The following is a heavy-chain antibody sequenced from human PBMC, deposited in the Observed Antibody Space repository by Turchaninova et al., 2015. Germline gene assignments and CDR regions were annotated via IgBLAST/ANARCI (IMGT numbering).Heavy chain of an antibody. D-gene: IGHD4-17*01. CDR2: IYHSGST. CDR1: GGSISRSNR. J-gene: IGHJ4*02. Sequence: QVQLQESGPGLVKPSGNLSLTCAGSGGSISRSNRWSWVRQPPGKGREWIGEIYHSGSTNYNPSLKSRVTISVDKSKNQFSLKLSSVTAADTAVYYCARDNRWAGYGDHGFDYWGQGTLVTVSS. V-gene: IGHV4-4*02. CDR3: ARDNRWAGYGDHGFDY.